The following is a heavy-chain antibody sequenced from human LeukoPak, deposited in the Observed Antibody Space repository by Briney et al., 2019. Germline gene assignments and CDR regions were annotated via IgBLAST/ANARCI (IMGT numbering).Heavy chain of an antibody. CDR3: ASSFITIFGVVEDQTDY. CDR2: ISSSSSYI. Sequence: PGGSLRLSCAASGFTFSSYSMNWVRQAPGKGLEWVSSISSSSSYIYYADSVKGRFTISRDNAKNSLYLQMNSLRAEDTAVYYCASSFITIFGVVEDQTDYWGQGTLVTVSS. J-gene: IGHJ4*02. CDR1: GFTFSSYS. V-gene: IGHV3-21*01. D-gene: IGHD3-3*01.